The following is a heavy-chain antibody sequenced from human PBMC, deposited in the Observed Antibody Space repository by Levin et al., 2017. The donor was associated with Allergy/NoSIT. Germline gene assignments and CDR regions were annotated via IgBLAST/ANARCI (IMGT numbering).Heavy chain of an antibody. CDR3: ARDARRGVTCFGGNKGGVGGFDL. V-gene: IGHV4-31*03. D-gene: IGHD3-16*01. J-gene: IGHJ3*01. Sequence: SETLSLTCSVSGGSISGGDYYWNWIRQLPGKGLEWIGSIYYRGSTNYSPSLKSRVTMSIDTSNDQFSLKMYSVTDADTAVYFCARDARRGVTCFGGNKGGVGGFDLWGQGTMVTVSS. CDR1: GGSISGGDYY. CDR2: IYYRGST.